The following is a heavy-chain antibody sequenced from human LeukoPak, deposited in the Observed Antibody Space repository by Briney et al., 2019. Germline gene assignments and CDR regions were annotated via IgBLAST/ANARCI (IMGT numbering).Heavy chain of an antibody. D-gene: IGHD6-6*01. CDR1: GFTVSTNY. CDR2: IYSGGST. CDR3: ASYRYGSSFAFDI. J-gene: IGHJ3*02. Sequence: GGSLRLSCGASGFTVSTNYMSWVRQAPGKGLEWVSIIYSGGSTHYADSVKGRFTISRDNSKNTLYLQMNSLRAEDTAVYYCASYRYGSSFAFDIWGQGTMVTVSS. V-gene: IGHV3-66*01.